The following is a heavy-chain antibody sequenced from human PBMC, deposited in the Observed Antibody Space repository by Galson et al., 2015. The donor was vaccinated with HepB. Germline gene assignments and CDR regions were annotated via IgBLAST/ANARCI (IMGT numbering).Heavy chain of an antibody. CDR1: GYTFTSYA. V-gene: IGHV1-3*01. CDR2: INAGNGNT. J-gene: IGHJ6*04. D-gene: IGHD3-3*01. Sequence: SVKVSCKASGYTFTSYAMHWVRQAPGQRLEWMGWINAGNGNTKYSQKFQGRVTITRDTSASTAYMELSSLRSEDTAVYYCARDMSIPLYLTGMMDVWGKGTTVTVSS. CDR3: ARDMSIPLYLTGMMDV.